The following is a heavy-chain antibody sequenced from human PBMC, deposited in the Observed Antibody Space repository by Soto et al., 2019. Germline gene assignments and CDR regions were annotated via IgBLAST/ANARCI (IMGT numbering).Heavy chain of an antibody. V-gene: IGHV3-7*03. Sequence: GSLRLSCGASGFTFSIYWMSWVRQAPGKALECVANIQHDGRETFYVDSVKGRFTISRDNSNNTLYLQMDRLGVEDTAVYYCVGARYGGVGATYSESWGQGALVTVSS. D-gene: IGHD1-26*01. CDR3: VGARYGGVGATYSES. J-gene: IGHJ4*02. CDR2: IQHDGRET. CDR1: GFTFSIYW.